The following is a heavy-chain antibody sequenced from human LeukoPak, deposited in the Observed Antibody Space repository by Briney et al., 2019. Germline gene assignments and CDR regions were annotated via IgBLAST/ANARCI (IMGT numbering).Heavy chain of an antibody. CDR1: GFIFSSYS. CDR2: ISGSSSSI. CDR3: AKVRSGSANWALRIFDN. V-gene: IGHV3-21*03. D-gene: IGHD1-1*01. Sequence: GGSLRLTCAASGFIFSSYSMNWVSQAPGKGLEWVACISGSSSSIYTADSIKGRFTISRDNSNNTLYVHMNSLRAEDTAVYYCAKVRSGSANWALRIFDNWGQGTLVTVSS. J-gene: IGHJ4*02.